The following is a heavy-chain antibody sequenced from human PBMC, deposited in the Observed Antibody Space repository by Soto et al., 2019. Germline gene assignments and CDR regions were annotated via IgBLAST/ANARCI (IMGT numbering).Heavy chain of an antibody. D-gene: IGHD3-9*01. CDR1: GFTFSNAW. CDR2: IKSKTDGGTT. Sequence: GGSLRLSCAASGFTFSNAWMSWVRQAPGKGLEWVGRIKSKTDGGTTDYAAPVKGRFTISRDDSKNTLYLQMNSLKTEDTAVYYCTTDSFCDILTGPYYYYGMDVWGQGTTVTVSS. CDR3: TTDSFCDILTGPYYYYGMDV. V-gene: IGHV3-15*01. J-gene: IGHJ6*02.